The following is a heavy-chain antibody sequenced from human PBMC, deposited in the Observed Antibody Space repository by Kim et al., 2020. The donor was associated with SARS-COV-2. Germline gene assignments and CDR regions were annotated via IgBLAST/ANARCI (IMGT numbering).Heavy chain of an antibody. Sequence: SETLSLTCAVYGGSFSGYYWSWIRQPPGKGLEWIGEINHSGSTNYNPSLKSRVTISVDTSKNQFSLKLSSVTAADTAVYYCARVKRITFGGVYYFDYWGQGTLVTVSS. CDR3: ARVKRITFGGVYYFDY. D-gene: IGHD3-16*01. V-gene: IGHV4-34*01. J-gene: IGHJ4*02. CDR1: GGSFSGYY. CDR2: INHSGST.